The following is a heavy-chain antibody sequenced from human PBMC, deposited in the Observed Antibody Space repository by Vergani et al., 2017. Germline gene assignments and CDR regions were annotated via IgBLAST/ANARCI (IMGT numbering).Heavy chain of an antibody. Sequence: EVQLVESGGGLVQPGRSLRLSCAASGFTFDDYAMHWVRQAPGKGLEWVSFISWNSGSIAYADSVKGRFTISRDDAKNSLYLQMNSLRAEDTAVYYCARDSQGWNHDYWGQGTLVTVSS. CDR1: GFTFDDYA. J-gene: IGHJ4*02. V-gene: IGHV3-9*01. CDR3: ARDSQGWNHDY. D-gene: IGHD1-14*01. CDR2: ISWNSGSI.